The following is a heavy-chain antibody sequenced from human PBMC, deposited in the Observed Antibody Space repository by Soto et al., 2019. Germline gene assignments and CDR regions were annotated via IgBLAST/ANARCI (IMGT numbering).Heavy chain of an antibody. Sequence: QLQLQESGPGLVKPSETLSLTCTVSGGSISSSRYYWGWIRQPPGKGLEWIGSIYYSGSTYYNPSLKSRVTISVDTSKNQVSLKLSSVTAADTAVYYGARLRGRAMVDYWGQGTLVTVSS. V-gene: IGHV4-39*01. CDR2: IYYSGST. CDR1: GGSISSSRYY. CDR3: ARLRGRAMVDY. D-gene: IGHD5-18*01. J-gene: IGHJ4*02.